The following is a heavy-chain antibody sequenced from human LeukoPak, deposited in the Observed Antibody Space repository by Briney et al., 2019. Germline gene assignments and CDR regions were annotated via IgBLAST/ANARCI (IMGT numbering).Heavy chain of an antibody. Sequence: SETLSLTCAVYGGSFSGYYWSWIRQPPGKGLEWIGEINHSGSTNYNPSLKSRVTMSVDTSKNQFSLKLSSVTAADTAVYYCASRDRNFDYWGQGTLVTVSS. J-gene: IGHJ4*02. V-gene: IGHV4-34*01. CDR3: ASRDRNFDY. D-gene: IGHD2-21*01. CDR2: INHSGST. CDR1: GGSFSGYY.